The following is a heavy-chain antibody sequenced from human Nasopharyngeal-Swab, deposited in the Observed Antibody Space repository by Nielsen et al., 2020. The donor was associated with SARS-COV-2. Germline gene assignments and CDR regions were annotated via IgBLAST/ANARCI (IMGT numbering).Heavy chain of an antibody. D-gene: IGHD2-2*01. J-gene: IGHJ4*02. CDR2: ISSSSSYI. Sequence: VRQAPGKGLEWVSSISSSSSYIYYADSVKGRFTISRDNAKNSLYLQMNSLRAEDTAVYYCAGYCSSTSCYGSYYFDYWGQGTLVTVSS. V-gene: IGHV3-21*01. CDR3: AGYCSSTSCYGSYYFDY.